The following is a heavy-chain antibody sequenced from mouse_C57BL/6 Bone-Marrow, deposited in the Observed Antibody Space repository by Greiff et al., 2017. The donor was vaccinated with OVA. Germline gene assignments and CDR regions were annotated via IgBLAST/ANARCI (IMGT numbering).Heavy chain of an antibody. J-gene: IGHJ2*01. CDR2: ISSGSSTI. V-gene: IGHV5-17*01. CDR1: GFTFSDYG. D-gene: IGHD2-3*01. CDR3: ARDDGYYHY. Sequence: EVKLMESGGGLVKPGGSLKLSCAASGFTFSDYGMHWVRQAPERGLEWVAYISSGSSTIYYADTVKGRFTISRDNAKNTLFLQMTSLRSEDTAMYYCARDDGYYHYWGQGTTLTVSS.